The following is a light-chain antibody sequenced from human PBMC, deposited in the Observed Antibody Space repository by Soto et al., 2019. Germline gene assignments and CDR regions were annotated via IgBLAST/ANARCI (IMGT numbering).Light chain of an antibody. CDR2: YDS. V-gene: IGLV3-21*04. J-gene: IGLJ2*01. Sequence: SYELTQPPSVSVAPGKTARITCGGNNIGSKSVHWYQQKPGQAPVLVIYYDSDRPSGIPERFSGSNSGNTATLTISWVEAGDEADYYCQVWDSSSDGVVFGGGTKLTVL. CDR3: QVWDSSSDGVV. CDR1: NIGSKS.